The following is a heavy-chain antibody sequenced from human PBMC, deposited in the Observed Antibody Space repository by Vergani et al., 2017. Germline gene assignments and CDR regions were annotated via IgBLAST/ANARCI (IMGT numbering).Heavy chain of an antibody. CDR2: ISGSGGST. D-gene: IGHD5-12*01. J-gene: IGHJ6*02. Sequence: EVQLVESGGVVVQPGGSLRLSCAASGFTFDDYTMHWVRQAPGKGLEWVSGISGSGGSTYYAGSVKGRFTISRDSSKNTLYLQMNSLSAGDTAVYYCAKANPRNSGYDYLYYYHAMDVWGQGTTVTVSS. CDR3: AKANPRNSGYDYLYYYHAMDV. V-gene: IGHV3-23*04. CDR1: GFTFDDYT.